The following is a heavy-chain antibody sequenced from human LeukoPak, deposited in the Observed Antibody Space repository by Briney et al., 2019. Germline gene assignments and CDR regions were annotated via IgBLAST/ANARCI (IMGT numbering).Heavy chain of an antibody. Sequence: SETLSLTCTVSGGSISSSSYYWGWIRQPPGKGLEWIGSIYYSGSTYYNPSLKSRVTISVDTSKNQFSLKLSSVTAADTAVYYCARSPSYSGSLGFDYWGQGTLVTVSS. D-gene: IGHD1-26*01. CDR2: IYYSGST. V-gene: IGHV4-39*07. J-gene: IGHJ4*02. CDR1: GGSISSSSYY. CDR3: ARSPSYSGSLGFDY.